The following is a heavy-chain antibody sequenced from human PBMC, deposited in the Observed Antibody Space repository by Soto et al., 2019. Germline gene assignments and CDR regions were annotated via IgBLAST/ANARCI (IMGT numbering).Heavy chain of an antibody. CDR1: GYTFTGYH. Sequence: QVQLVQSGAEVKKPGASVKVSCKTSGYTFTGYHVHWVRQAPGQGLEWMGWIHPNSGGTSYAQKFQGRVTMTRATSISTAYMELSRLRSDDTAVYYCARILSEEVGALHYWGQGTLVTVSS. J-gene: IGHJ4*02. CDR3: ARILSEEVGALHY. V-gene: IGHV1-2*02. D-gene: IGHD1-26*01. CDR2: IHPNSGGT.